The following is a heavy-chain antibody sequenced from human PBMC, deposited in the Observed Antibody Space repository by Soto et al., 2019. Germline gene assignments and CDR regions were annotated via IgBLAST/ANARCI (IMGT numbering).Heavy chain of an antibody. V-gene: IGHV3-23*01. CDR2: ISGSGGST. Sequence: GGSLRLSCAASGFTFSSYAMSWVRQAPGKGLEWVSAISGSGGSTYYADSVKGRFTISRDNSKNTLYLQMNSLRAEDTAVYYCANLHYGSINHNNGPWGQGTLVTVAS. CDR3: ANLHYGSINHNNGP. CDR1: GFTFSSYA. J-gene: IGHJ5*02. D-gene: IGHD3-10*01.